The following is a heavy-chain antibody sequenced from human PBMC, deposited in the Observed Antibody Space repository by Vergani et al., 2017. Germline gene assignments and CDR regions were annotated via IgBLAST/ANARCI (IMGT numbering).Heavy chain of an antibody. CDR1: GFTFDDYT. CDR3: ARREVGSGSSSSGYYDSSGYYYFDY. CDR2: ISWVGGST. Sequence: VQLVESGGGVVQPGRSLRLSCAASGFTFDDYTMHWVRQAPGKGLEWVSLISWVGGSTYYADSVKGRFTISRDNSKNSLYLQMNSLRTEDTALYYCARREVGSGSSSSGYYDSSGYYYFDYWGQGTLVTVSS. D-gene: IGHD3-22*01. J-gene: IGHJ4*02. V-gene: IGHV3-43*01.